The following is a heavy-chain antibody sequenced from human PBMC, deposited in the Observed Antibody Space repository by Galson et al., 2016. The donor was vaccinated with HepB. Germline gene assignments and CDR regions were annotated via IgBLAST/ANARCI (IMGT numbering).Heavy chain of an antibody. CDR2: NNPRGGGS. V-gene: IGHV1-46*01. CDR1: GFTSPSYY. J-gene: IGHJ6*02. CDR3: ASPGTYRRLGLDF. Sequence: SVKVSCKASGFTSPSYYVHWVRQAAGQGLEWLGINNPRGGGSNYAQKFQGRLTVTRDTSSSTVYMELTSLTSDDTAVYYCASPGTYRRLGLDFWGQGTAVTVSS. D-gene: IGHD3-10*01.